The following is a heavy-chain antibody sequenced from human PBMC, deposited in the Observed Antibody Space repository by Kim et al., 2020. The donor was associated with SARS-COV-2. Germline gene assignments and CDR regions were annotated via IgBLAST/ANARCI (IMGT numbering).Heavy chain of an antibody. V-gene: IGHV3-7*01. CDR3: ARVGSASTPYFVDY. J-gene: IGHJ4*02. Sequence: YVDPMRGRFTISRDNAKNSVYLQMNSLRVEDTAVYYCARVGSASTPYFVDYSGQGTLVTVSS. D-gene: IGHD2-2*01.